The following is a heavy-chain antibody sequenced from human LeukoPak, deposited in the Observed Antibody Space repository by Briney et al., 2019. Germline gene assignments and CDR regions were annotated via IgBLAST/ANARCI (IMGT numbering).Heavy chain of an antibody. CDR3: ARSISSWVYYFDY. CDR2: ISSSSSYI. V-gene: IGHV3-21*04. CDR1: GFTFSSYS. Sequence: GGSLRLSCAASGFTFSSYSMNWVRQAPGKGLEWVSSISSSSSYIYYADSVKGRFTVSRDNANKSLYLQMSSLRAEDTAVYYCARSISSWVYYFDYWGQGTLVTVSS. D-gene: IGHD6-13*01. J-gene: IGHJ4*02.